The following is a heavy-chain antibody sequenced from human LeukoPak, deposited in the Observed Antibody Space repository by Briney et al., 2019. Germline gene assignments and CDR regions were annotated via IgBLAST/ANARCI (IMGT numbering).Heavy chain of an antibody. V-gene: IGHV3-30*18. D-gene: IGHD1-1*01. CDR2: ISYDGSNK. Sequence: GKSLRLSCGASGFXFSRYGMQWVRQAPGKGLEWVAYISYDGSNKYYADSVKGRFTISRDNSKHTLSLLMNSLRAEDTAVFYCAKVRSPLEYYYAMDVWGQGTTVTVS. CDR1: GFXFSRYG. CDR3: AKVRSPLEYYYAMDV. J-gene: IGHJ6*02.